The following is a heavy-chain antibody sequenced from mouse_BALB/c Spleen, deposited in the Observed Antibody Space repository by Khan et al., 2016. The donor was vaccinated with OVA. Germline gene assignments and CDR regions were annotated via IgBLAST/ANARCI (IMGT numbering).Heavy chain of an antibody. CDR3: ARGYYGDPFAY. CDR2: ISDGGSYT. D-gene: IGHD2-13*01. Sequence: EVGLVESGGGLVKPGGSLKLSCAASGFTFSDYYMYWVRQTPEKRLEWLATISDGGSYTYYPDRVKGRFTISRDDAKNNLYLQMNSLRSEDTAMYYCARGYYGDPFAYWGQVTLVTISA. CDR1: GFTFSDYY. J-gene: IGHJ3*01. V-gene: IGHV5-4*02.